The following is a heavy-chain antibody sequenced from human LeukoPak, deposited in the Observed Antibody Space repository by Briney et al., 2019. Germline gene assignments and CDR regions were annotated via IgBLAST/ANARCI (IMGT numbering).Heavy chain of an antibody. V-gene: IGHV3-23*01. J-gene: IGHJ4*02. CDR1: GFTFSSYA. CDR3: AKDSLYDYVWGSYFAGNYFDY. CDR2: ISGSGGST. Sequence: GGSLRLSCAASGFTFSSYAMSWVRQAPGKGLEWVSAISGSGGSTYYADSVKGRFTISRDNSKNTLYLQMNSLRAEDTAVYYCAKDSLYDYVWGSYFAGNYFDYWGQGTLVTVSS. D-gene: IGHD3-16*01.